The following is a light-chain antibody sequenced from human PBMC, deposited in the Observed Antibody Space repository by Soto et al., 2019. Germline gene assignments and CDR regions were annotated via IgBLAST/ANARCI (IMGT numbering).Light chain of an antibody. CDR2: EGS. CDR3: CSYAGSSTLYV. V-gene: IGLV2-23*01. CDR1: SSDVGGYNY. J-gene: IGLJ1*01. Sequence: QSALTQPRSVSGSPGQSVTISCTGTSSDVGGYNYVSWYQQHPGKAPKLMIYEGSKRPSGVSNRFSGSKSGNTASLTISGLQAEDEADYYCCSYAGSSTLYVFGTGTQLTVL.